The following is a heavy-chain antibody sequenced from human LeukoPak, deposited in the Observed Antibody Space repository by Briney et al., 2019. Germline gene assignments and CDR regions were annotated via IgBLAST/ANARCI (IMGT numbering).Heavy chain of an antibody. CDR2: ISYDGSNK. D-gene: IGHD6-19*01. J-gene: IGHJ4*02. V-gene: IGHV3-30*18. CDR3: AKGAQWLEY. Sequence: GGSLRLSCAASGFTFSIYGMDWVRQAPGKGLEWVAVISYDGSNKYYADSVKGRFTISRDNSKNTLYLQMNSLRAEDTAVYYCAKGAQWLEYWGQGTLVTVSS. CDR1: GFTFSIYG.